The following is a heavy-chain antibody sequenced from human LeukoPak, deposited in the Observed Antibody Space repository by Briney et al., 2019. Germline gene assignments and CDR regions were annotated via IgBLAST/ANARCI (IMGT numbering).Heavy chain of an antibody. CDR2: IKQDGSEK. CDR3: ARDPPYV. J-gene: IGHJ3*01. Sequence: GGSLRLSCAASGFTFRSYWMSWVRQAPGKGLEWVANIKQDGSEKYYVDPVKGRFTISRDNAKNSLYLQMNSLRAEDTAVYYCARDPPYVWGQGTMVTVSS. CDR1: GFTFRSYW. V-gene: IGHV3-7*01.